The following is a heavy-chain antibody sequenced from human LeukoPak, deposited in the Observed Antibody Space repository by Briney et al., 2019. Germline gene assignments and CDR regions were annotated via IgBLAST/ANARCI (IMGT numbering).Heavy chain of an antibody. CDR2: IIPIFGIA. Sequence: ASVKVSCKASGGTFSSYAISWVRQAPGQGLEWMGRIIPIFGIANYAQKFQGRVTITADKSTSTAYMELRSLRSDDTAVYYCARDGEGKYCSSTSCPRLNYWGQGTLVTVSS. CDR3: ARDGEGKYCSSTSCPRLNY. CDR1: GGTFSSYA. D-gene: IGHD2-2*01. V-gene: IGHV1-69*04. J-gene: IGHJ4*02.